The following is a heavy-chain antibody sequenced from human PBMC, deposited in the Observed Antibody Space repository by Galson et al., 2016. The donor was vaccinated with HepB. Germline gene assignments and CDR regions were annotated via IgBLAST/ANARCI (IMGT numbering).Heavy chain of an antibody. J-gene: IGHJ6*02. V-gene: IGHV3-23*01. CDR2: INGGGGKT. D-gene: IGHD3-16*01. CDR1: GFTFSTFA. Sequence: SLRLSCAASGFTFSTFAMTWVRQAPGTGLGWVSPINGGGGKTHHADSVKGRFTISRDNSKNTLYLEMNSLRAEDTAVYYCATEYVLRSLESSSYYFRGLDVWGQGTTVTVSS. CDR3: ATEYVLRSLESSSYYFRGLDV.